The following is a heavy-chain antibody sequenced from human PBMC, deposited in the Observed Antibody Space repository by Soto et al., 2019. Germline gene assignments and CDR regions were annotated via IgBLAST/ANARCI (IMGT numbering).Heavy chain of an antibody. CDR1: GYTFSAYT. CDR3: ARDTETLGPRANDALDI. V-gene: IGHV1-3*01. Sequence: QAQLVQSGAEMKKPGASVKVSCKAAGYTFSAYTMNWVRQAPGQRIEWMGWINAGSGNTKYSKNFQGRVRITRDTSASTVYMELTGLKSEDTAVYYCARDTETLGPRANDALDIWGQGTMVTVSS. D-gene: IGHD3-3*02. J-gene: IGHJ3*02. CDR2: INAGSGNT.